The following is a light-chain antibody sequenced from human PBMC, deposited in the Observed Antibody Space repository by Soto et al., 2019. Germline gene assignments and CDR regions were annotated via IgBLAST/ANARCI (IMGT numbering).Light chain of an antibody. CDR3: SSYAGSSNV. Sequence: QSVLTQPPSASGSPGQSVTISCTGTSSDVGGYNYVSWYQQHPGKAPKLLIYEVSKRPSGVPDRFSGSKSGNTASLTVSGLQVEDEADYYCSSYAGSSNVFGTGTKVTVL. J-gene: IGLJ1*01. CDR1: SSDVGGYNY. V-gene: IGLV2-8*01. CDR2: EVS.